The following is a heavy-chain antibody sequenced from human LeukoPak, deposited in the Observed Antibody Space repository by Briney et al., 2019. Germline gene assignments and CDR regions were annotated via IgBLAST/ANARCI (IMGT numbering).Heavy chain of an antibody. J-gene: IGHJ4*02. CDR1: GDSVSNHIAA. CDR2: TYYTSRSKWYY. V-gene: IGHV6-1*01. Sequence: SQTLSLTCAISGDSVSNHIAAWNWIRRSPSRGLEWLGRTYYTSRSKWYYDYAVAVKSRISINPDTSRNQFSLQLTSVTPEDTAVYYCARDPVGGSTIFDCWGQGTLVTVSS. D-gene: IGHD3-16*01. CDR3: ARDPVGGSTIFDC.